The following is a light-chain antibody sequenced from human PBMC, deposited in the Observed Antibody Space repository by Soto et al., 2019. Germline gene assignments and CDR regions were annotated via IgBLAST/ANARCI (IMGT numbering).Light chain of an antibody. CDR1: SSDVGGHNY. V-gene: IGLV2-14*01. Sequence: QSVLTQPAAVSGSPGQSTSISCTGTSSDVGGHNYVSWYQQHPGKAPKLMIYEVSNRPSGVSNRFSGSKSGNTASLTISGLQAEDEADYYCSSYTSSSTYVFGTGTKVTVL. CDR3: SSYTSSSTYV. CDR2: EVS. J-gene: IGLJ1*01.